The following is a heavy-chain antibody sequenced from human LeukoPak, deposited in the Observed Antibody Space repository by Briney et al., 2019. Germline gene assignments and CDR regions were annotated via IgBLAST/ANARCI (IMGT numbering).Heavy chain of an antibody. CDR3: ARGVATILYYYYMDV. D-gene: IGHD5-12*01. Sequence: GASVKVSCKASGYTFTSYGINWVRQAPGQGLEWMGWISAYNGNTNYAQKFQGWVTMTRDTSISTAYMELSSLRSEDTAVYYCARGVATILYYYYMDVWGKGTTVTVSS. J-gene: IGHJ6*03. V-gene: IGHV1-18*01. CDR1: GYTFTSYG. CDR2: ISAYNGNT.